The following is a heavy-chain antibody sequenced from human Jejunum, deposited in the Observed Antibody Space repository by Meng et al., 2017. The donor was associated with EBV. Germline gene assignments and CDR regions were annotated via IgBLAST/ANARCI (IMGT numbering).Heavy chain of an antibody. V-gene: IGHV1-18*01. J-gene: IGHJ4*02. D-gene: IGHD2-15*01. Sequence: QVQLVQSGAEVKKPGASVKVSCKASGYTFTNYGITWVRQAPGQGLEWMGWISGKNGDTNYAQKLQGRVTVTIDTSTSTAYMELRTLRSDDTAVYFCARDRPPCSIGSCYSGEYDYWGQGTLVTVSS. CDR2: ISGKNGDT. CDR1: GYTFTNYG. CDR3: ARDRPPCSIGSCYSGEYDY.